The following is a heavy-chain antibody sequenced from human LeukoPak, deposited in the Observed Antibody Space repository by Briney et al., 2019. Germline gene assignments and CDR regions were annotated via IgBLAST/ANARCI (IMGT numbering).Heavy chain of an antibody. Sequence: SETLSLTCTVSGDSISSHYWSWIRQPPGKGLEWIGFIYYSGSTSYNPSLKSRVTTSLDTSKNQFSLRLTSVTAADTAVYYCARGSSSWLDYYIDVWAKGTTVTVSS. CDR1: GDSISSHY. V-gene: IGHV4-59*11. D-gene: IGHD6-13*01. J-gene: IGHJ6*03. CDR2: IYYSGST. CDR3: ARGSSSWLDYYIDV.